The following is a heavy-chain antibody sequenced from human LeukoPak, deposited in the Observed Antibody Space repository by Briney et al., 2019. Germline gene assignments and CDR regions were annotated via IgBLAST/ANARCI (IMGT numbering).Heavy chain of an antibody. CDR1: GFTFSTYA. V-gene: IGHV3-23*01. Sequence: PGGSLRLPCAASGFTFSTYAVTWVRQAPGKGLEWVATISASARTTYYADSVKGRFTISRDNSKNTLYLQMNSLRAEDTAVYYCAKATQGFYYYYMDVWGKGTTVTVSS. J-gene: IGHJ6*03. CDR3: AKATQGFYYYYMDV. CDR2: ISASARTT.